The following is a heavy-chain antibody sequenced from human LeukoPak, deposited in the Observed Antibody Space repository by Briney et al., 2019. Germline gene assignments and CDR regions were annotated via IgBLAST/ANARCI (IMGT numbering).Heavy chain of an antibody. J-gene: IGHJ4*02. CDR3: ARGALSITTSTSFDY. D-gene: IGHD1-14*01. Sequence: ASVKVSCKASGYTFTHYYMHWVRQAPGQGLEWMGWINPNSGGTNYAQKFHGRITMTRDTSISTGYMELSRLTSDDTSVYYCARGALSITTSTSFDYWGQGTLVTVSS. V-gene: IGHV1-2*02. CDR1: GYTFTHYY. CDR2: INPNSGGT.